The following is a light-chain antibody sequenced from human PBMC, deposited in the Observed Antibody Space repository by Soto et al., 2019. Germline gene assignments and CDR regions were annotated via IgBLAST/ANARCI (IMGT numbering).Light chain of an antibody. J-gene: IGKJ1*01. CDR3: QQTYRLPRT. V-gene: IGKV1-39*01. CDR1: QTVSKF. CDR2: SAS. Sequence: DVQRTQSPSSLSASVGDRVTIACRASQTVSKFVNWYQQKPGKVPDLLIYSASTLYIGVTSRFSGSGYGTELTLTSSKLQPEDLATYYCQQTYRLPRTFAQGTKVE.